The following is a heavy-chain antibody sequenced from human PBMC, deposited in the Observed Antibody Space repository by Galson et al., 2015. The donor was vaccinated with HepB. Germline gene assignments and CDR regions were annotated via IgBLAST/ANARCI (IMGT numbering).Heavy chain of an antibody. CDR1: GFTFSTYA. V-gene: IGHV3-23*01. CDR3: AKAFNAGGGRFDF. Sequence: SLRLSCAASGFTFSTYAMTWVRQAPGKGLEWVSAISGSGDNTYYANSVKGRFTMSRDNSNNTLYLQMSSLRAEDTAVYYCAKAFNAGGGRFDFWGQGTLVTVSS. D-gene: IGHD4-23*01. CDR2: ISGSGDNT. J-gene: IGHJ4*02.